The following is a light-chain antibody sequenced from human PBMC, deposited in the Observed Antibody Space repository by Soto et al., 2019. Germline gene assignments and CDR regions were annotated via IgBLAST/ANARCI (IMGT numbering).Light chain of an antibody. CDR2: GAS. V-gene: IGKV3-20*01. Sequence: TVMTHSPSTLSVSPLYRASLSFSASQSVSYNLAWYQQKPGQAPRLFIYGASTRATGIPDRFSGSGSGTDFTLTISRLEPEDFAVYYCQQQGRSWITFGQGTRLEIK. CDR3: QQQGRSWIT. CDR1: QSVSYN. J-gene: IGKJ5*01.